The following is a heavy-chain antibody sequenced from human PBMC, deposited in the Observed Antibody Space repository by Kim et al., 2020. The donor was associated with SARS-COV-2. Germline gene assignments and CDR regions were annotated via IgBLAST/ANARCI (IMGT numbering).Heavy chain of an antibody. D-gene: IGHD1-26*01. J-gene: IGHJ4*02. CDR2: IKSEAASRST. V-gene: IGHV3-15*01. Sequence: GGSLRLSCAASGFTFSNDCMSWVRQAPGKGLEWVGRIKSEAASRSTVYAAPVRGSFTIARDESKKTLYLQMNSLKTKDTYVYYCTTIFSVSYLAVEYYWGQGTMVTVSS. CDR1: GFTFSNDC. CDR3: TTIFSVSYLAVEYY.